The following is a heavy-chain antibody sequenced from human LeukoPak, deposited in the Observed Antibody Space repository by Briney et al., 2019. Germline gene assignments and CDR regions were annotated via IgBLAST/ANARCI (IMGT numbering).Heavy chain of an antibody. J-gene: IGHJ5*02. V-gene: IGHV4-61*05. CDR1: GGSISSSSYY. D-gene: IGHD3-22*01. Sequence: PSETLSLTCTVSGGSISSSSYYWSWIRQPPGKGLEWIGYIYYSGSTNYNPSLKSRVTISVDTSKNQFSLKLSSATAADTAVYYCASDRHYYDSSGYDNWFDPWGQGTLVTVSS. CDR3: ASDRHYYDSSGYDNWFDP. CDR2: IYYSGST.